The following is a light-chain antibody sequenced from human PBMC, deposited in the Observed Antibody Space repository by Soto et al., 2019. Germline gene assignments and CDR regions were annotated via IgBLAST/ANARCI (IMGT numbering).Light chain of an antibody. CDR3: QQNYNTPWA. CDR1: QSISSS. CDR2: AAS. J-gene: IGKJ1*01. Sequence: DIPMTQSPSSLSASVGDRVTITCRASQSISSSLNWYQQKPGKVPNLLIFAASNLQSGVPSRFSGSGSGTDFTLTISSLQPEDFATYFCQQNYNTPWAFGQGTKVEIK. V-gene: IGKV1-39*01.